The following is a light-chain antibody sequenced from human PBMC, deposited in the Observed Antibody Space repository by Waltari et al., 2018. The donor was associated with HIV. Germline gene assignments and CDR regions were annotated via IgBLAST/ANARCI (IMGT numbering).Light chain of an antibody. V-gene: IGKV1-33*01. Sequence: DIQMTQSPSSLSASVGDRVTITCQARQDIYNYLNWYQQKPGKAPSLLIYDASNLKTGVPLRFSGSGSGTEFTFTISSLQPEDIATYYCQHYDNYPPSITFGQGTRLEIK. CDR1: QDIYNY. J-gene: IGKJ5*01. CDR3: QHYDNYPPSIT. CDR2: DAS.